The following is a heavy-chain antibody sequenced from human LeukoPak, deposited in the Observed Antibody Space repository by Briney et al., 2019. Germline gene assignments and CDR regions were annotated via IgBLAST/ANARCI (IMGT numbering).Heavy chain of an antibody. CDR2: INPSGGST. J-gene: IGHJ6*03. V-gene: IGHV1-46*01. Sequence: ASVKVSCKASGYTFTSYDINWVRQAPGQGLEWMGIINPSGGSTSYAQKFQGRVTMTRDTSTSTVYMELSSLRSEDTAVYYCAREITMVPYYYFYMDVWGKGTTVTISS. CDR1: GYTFTSYD. D-gene: IGHD3-10*01. CDR3: AREITMVPYYYFYMDV.